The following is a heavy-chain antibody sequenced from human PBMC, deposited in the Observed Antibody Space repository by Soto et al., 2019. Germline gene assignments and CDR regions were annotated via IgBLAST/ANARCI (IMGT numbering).Heavy chain of an antibody. CDR1: GGSISSSSYY. J-gene: IGHJ4*02. Sequence: SETLSLTCTVSGGSISSSSYYWGWIRQPPGKGLEWIGSIYYSGSTYYNPSLKSRVTISVDTSKNQFSLKLSSVTAADTAVYYCAKDRGDFWSGYSGFDYWGQGTLVTVSS. CDR3: AKDRGDFWSGYSGFDY. V-gene: IGHV4-39*02. D-gene: IGHD3-3*01. CDR2: IYYSGST.